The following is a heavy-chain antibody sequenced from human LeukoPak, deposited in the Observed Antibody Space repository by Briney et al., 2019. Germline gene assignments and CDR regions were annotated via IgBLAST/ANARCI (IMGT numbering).Heavy chain of an antibody. CDR2: IYYSGST. V-gene: IGHV4-59*01. CDR1: GGSISSYY. J-gene: IGHJ3*02. D-gene: IGHD5-24*01. CDR3: ARGGRADGYNPGAFDI. Sequence: PSETLSLTCTVSGGSISSYYWSWIRQPPGKGLEWIGYIYYSGSTNYNPSLKSRVTISVDTSKNQFSLKLSSVTAADTAVYYCARGGRADGYNPGAFDIWGQGTMVTVSS.